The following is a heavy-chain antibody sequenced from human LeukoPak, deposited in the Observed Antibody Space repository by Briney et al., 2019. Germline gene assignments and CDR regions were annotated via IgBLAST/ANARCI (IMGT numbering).Heavy chain of an antibody. CDR3: ARRSVDWGNYYFDY. J-gene: IGHJ4*02. Sequence: PSETLSLTCTVSGGSISSSSYYWGWIRQPPGKGLEWIGSIYYSGSTYYNPSLKSRVTISVDTSKNQFSLKLSSVTAADTAVYYCARRSVDWGNYYFDYWGQGTLVTVSS. CDR1: GGSISSSSYY. D-gene: IGHD7-27*01. CDR2: IYYSGST. V-gene: IGHV4-39*07.